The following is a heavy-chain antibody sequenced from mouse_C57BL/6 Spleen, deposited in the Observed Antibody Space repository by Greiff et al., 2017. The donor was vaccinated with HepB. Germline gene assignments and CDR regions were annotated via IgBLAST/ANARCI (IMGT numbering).Heavy chain of an antibody. D-gene: IGHD2-5*01. Sequence: EVQLQQSGPELVKPGASVKMSCKASGYTFTDYNMHWVKQSHGKSLEWIGYINPNNGGTSYNQKFKGKATLTVNKSSSTAYMELRSLTSEDSAVYYCARDQASNYVKGYYAMDYWGQGTSVTVSS. V-gene: IGHV1-22*01. CDR3: ARDQASNYVKGYYAMDY. J-gene: IGHJ4*01. CDR1: GYTFTDYN. CDR2: INPNNGGT.